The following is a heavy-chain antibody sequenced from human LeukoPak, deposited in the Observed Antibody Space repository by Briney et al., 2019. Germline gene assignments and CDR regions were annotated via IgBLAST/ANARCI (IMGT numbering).Heavy chain of an antibody. CDR1: GFTFSTYW. Sequence: GGSLRLSCAASGFTFSTYWMHWVRQAPGKGLVWVSRIKSDGGTNYADSVKGRFTISRGNAKKTVSLQMNSLRPEDTGVYYCARAPSEIGGYPEYFRHWGQGTLVTVSS. D-gene: IGHD2-15*01. V-gene: IGHV3-74*01. CDR2: IKSDGGT. J-gene: IGHJ1*01. CDR3: ARAPSEIGGYPEYFRH.